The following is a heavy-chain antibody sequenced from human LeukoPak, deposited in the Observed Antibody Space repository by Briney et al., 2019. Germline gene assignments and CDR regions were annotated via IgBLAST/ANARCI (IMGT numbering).Heavy chain of an antibody. CDR1: GGSINNYH. D-gene: IGHD1-26*01. CDR3: ARGASGSSTAPHY. J-gene: IGHJ4*02. Sequence: KPSETLSLTCTVSGGSINNYHWSWIRQPPGKGLEWIGYIYYSGGTNYNPSLKSRVTISVDTSKNQFSLKLSSVTAADTAMYYCARGASGSSTAPHYWGQGTLVTVSS. CDR2: IYYSGGT. V-gene: IGHV4-59*01.